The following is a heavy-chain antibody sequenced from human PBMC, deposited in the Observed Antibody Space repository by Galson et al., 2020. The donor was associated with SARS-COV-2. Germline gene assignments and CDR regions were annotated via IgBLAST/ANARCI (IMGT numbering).Heavy chain of an antibody. CDR3: ARVGTYGSGSCYYCSYGMDV. CDR1: GYTFTGYY. J-gene: IGHJ6*02. V-gene: IGHV1-2*02. Sequence: ASVKVSCKASGYTFTGYYMHWVRQAPGQGLEWMGWINPNSGGTNYAQKFQGRVTMTRDTSISTAYMELSRLRSDDTAVYYCARVGTYGSGSCYYCSYGMDVWCQGTTVTVSS. CDR2: INPNSGGT. D-gene: IGHD3-10*01.